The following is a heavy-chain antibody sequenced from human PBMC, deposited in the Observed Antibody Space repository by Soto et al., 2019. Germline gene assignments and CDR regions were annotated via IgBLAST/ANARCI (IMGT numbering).Heavy chain of an antibody. D-gene: IGHD2-15*01. Sequence: GASVKVSCKPSGYTFSSNGISWVRQAPGQGLEWMGWISTYNDNTNYAQKFQGRVTMTTDTSTSTAYMELRSLRPDDTAMYYCARGFGGSGGYFDYWGQGTLVTVSS. J-gene: IGHJ4*02. CDR2: ISTYNDNT. CDR3: ARGFGGSGGYFDY. V-gene: IGHV1-18*01. CDR1: GYTFSSNG.